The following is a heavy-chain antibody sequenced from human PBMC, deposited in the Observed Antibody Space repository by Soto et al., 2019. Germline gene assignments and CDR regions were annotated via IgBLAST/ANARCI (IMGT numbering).Heavy chain of an antibody. CDR3: ARFKHSNSGFYAY. J-gene: IGHJ4*02. Sequence: PGESLKISCQGSGYSFTNYWITWVRQMPGKGLEWMGRIDPSDSYTIYSPSFQGHVTISTDISISTAYLQWSSLEASDSARYYCARFKHSNSGFYAYWGQGTQVTVSS. V-gene: IGHV5-10-1*01. CDR2: IDPSDSYT. D-gene: IGHD3-22*01. CDR1: GYSFTNYW.